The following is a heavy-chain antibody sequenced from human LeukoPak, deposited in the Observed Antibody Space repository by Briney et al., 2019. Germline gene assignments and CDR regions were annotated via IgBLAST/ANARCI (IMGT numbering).Heavy chain of an antibody. Sequence: ASVKVSCKASGYTFTSYYMHWVRQAPGQGLEWMGIINPSGGSTNYAQKFQGRVTVTRDTSTSTVYMELSSLRPEDTAVYFCARDRNLEYSSSSGRFDPWGQGTLVTVSS. CDR3: ARDRNLEYSSSSGRFDP. V-gene: IGHV1-46*03. CDR1: GYTFTSYY. J-gene: IGHJ5*02. D-gene: IGHD6-6*01. CDR2: INPSGGST.